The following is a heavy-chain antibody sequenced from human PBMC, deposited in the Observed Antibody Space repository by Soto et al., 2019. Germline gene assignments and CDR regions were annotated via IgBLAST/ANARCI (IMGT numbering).Heavy chain of an antibody. CDR1: GFSLSTSGVG. Sequence: SGPTLVNPTQTLTLTCTFSGFSLSTSGVGVGWIRQPPGKALEWLALIYWDDDKRYSPSLKSRLTITKDTSKNQVVLTMTNMDPVDTATYYCAHYYYDSSGPLPHDAFDIWGQGTMVTVSS. CDR2: IYWDDDK. CDR3: AHYYYDSSGPLPHDAFDI. D-gene: IGHD3-22*01. V-gene: IGHV2-5*02. J-gene: IGHJ3*02.